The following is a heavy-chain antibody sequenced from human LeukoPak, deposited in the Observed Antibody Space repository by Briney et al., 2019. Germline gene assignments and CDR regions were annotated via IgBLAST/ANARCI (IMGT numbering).Heavy chain of an antibody. CDR3: ATDGAGFDT. V-gene: IGHV3-11*01. CDR1: GFTFNDYY. CDR2: INIGGTNT. Sequence: GGSLRLSCAASGFTFNDYYMSWIRQALGKGLEWLSYINIGGTNTHYADSVKGRFTISRDNAKKSLYLEMNNLRAEDTAVYYCATDGAGFDTWGQGVLVTVSS. J-gene: IGHJ5*02.